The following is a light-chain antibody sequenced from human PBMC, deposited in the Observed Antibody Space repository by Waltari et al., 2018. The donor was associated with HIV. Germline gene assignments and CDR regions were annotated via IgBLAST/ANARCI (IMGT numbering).Light chain of an antibody. J-gene: IGLJ2*01. CDR3: QSYDRSLSASVV. Sequence: QSVLTQPPSVSGAPGQRVTISCTGGSSNIGADYDVHWYQQIPGTAPKLLISGNNNRPSGVPDRFSVSKSGTPASLAITGRQAEDEADYFCQSYDRSLSASVVFGGGTKLTVL. CDR1: SSNIGADYD. CDR2: GNN. V-gene: IGLV1-40*01.